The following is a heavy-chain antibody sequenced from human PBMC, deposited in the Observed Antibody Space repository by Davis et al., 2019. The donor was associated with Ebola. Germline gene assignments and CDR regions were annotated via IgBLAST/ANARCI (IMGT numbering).Heavy chain of an antibody. J-gene: IGHJ6*02. Sequence: SETLSLTCDVFGGSLSGYYWSWIRQPPGKGLEWIGYIYYSGSTNYNPSLKSRVTISVDTSKNQFSLKLSSVTAADTAVYYCARQQWLLKTKWELYYYYYGMDVWGQGTTVTVSS. D-gene: IGHD6-19*01. CDR3: ARQQWLLKTKWELYYYYYGMDV. CDR1: GGSLSGYY. V-gene: IGHV4-59*08. CDR2: IYYSGST.